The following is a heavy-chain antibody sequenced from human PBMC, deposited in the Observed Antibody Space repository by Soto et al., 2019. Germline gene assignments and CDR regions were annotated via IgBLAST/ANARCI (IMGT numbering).Heavy chain of an antibody. CDR1: GFTFSSYG. D-gene: IGHD6-6*01. Sequence: PGGSLRLSCAASGFTFSSYGMHWVRQAPGKGLEWVAVISYDGSNKYYADSVKGRFTVSRDNSKNTLYLQMNSLRAEDTAVYYCAKGDSAARDYYYGMDVWGQGTTVTVSS. J-gene: IGHJ6*02. CDR2: ISYDGSNK. CDR3: AKGDSAARDYYYGMDV. V-gene: IGHV3-30*18.